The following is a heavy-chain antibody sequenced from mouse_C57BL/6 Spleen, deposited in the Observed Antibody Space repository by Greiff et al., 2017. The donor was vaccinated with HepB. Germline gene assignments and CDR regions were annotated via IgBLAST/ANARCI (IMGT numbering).Heavy chain of an antibody. J-gene: IGHJ2*01. CDR3: ASLYYGYDAYFDY. Sequence: VKLQESGAELAKPGASVKLSCKASGYTFTSYWMHWVKQRPGQGLEWIGYINPSSGYTKYNQKFKDKATLTADKSSSTAYMQLSSLTYEDSAVYYCASLYYGYDAYFDYWGQGTTLTVSS. CDR1: GYTFTSYW. CDR2: INPSSGYT. V-gene: IGHV1-7*01. D-gene: IGHD2-2*01.